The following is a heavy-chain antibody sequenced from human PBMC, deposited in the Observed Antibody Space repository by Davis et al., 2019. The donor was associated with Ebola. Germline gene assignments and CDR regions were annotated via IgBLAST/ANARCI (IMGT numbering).Heavy chain of an antibody. CDR2: LSYDGSNK. Sequence: GESLKISCAASGFTFSSYAMHWFCQAPGKGLEWVAVLSYDGSNKYYAHSVKGRFTISRDNSKNTLYLQMNSLRAEDTAVYYCARDRFSGSFDYWGQGTLVTVSS. V-gene: IGHV3-30*04. J-gene: IGHJ4*02. CDR3: ARDRFSGSFDY. D-gene: IGHD3-3*01. CDR1: GFTFSSYA.